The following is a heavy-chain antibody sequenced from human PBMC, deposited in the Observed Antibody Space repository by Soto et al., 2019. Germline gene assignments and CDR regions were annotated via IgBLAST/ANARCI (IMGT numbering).Heavy chain of an antibody. J-gene: IGHJ6*02. Sequence: ASVKVSCKASGYTFTSYYMHWVRQAPGQGLEWMGIINPSGGSTSYAQKFQGRVTMTRDTSTSTVYMELSSLRSEDTAVYYRARDKIFGHLYYYYGMDVWGQGTTVTVSS. CDR2: INPSGGST. CDR1: GYTFTSYY. D-gene: IGHD3-3*01. V-gene: IGHV1-46*01. CDR3: ARDKIFGHLYYYYGMDV.